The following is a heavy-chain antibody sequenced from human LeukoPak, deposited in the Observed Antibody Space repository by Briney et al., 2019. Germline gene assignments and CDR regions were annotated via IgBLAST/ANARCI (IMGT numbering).Heavy chain of an antibody. CDR1: GFTFDDFG. D-gene: IGHD1-26*01. CDR2: INWNGGST. J-gene: IGHJ4*02. Sequence: LGGSLRLSCAASGFTFDDFGMSWVRQAPGKGLEWVSDINWNGGSTGYAGSVKGRFTISRDNAKNSLYLQMNSLRAEDTALYYCARVSGSYYGDRFDYWGQGTLVTVSS. CDR3: ARVSGSYYGDRFDY. V-gene: IGHV3-20*04.